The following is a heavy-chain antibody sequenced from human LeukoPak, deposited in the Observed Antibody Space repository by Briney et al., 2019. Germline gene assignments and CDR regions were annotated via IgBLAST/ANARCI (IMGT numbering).Heavy chain of an antibody. CDR1: GFPFSSYV. V-gene: IGHV3-30*18. D-gene: IGHD3-10*01. CDR2: VSYDGTNN. CDR3: AKGFGNLRGYYFDY. J-gene: IGHJ4*02. Sequence: AGGSLRLSCAASGFPFSSYVIHWVRQAPGKGLEWLALVSYDGTNNYYRDSVKGRFTVSRDNSKNTVYLQMNSLRGEDTAVYYCAKGFGNLRGYYFDYWGQGTLVTGSS.